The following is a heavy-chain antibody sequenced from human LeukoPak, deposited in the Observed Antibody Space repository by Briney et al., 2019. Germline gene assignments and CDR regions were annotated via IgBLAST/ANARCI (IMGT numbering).Heavy chain of an antibody. V-gene: IGHV3-7*04. CDR1: GFTFNSYW. D-gene: IGHD5-24*01. CDR3: TRVGYIDEGIDY. Sequence: GGSLRLSCAASGFTFNSYWMTWVRQAPGKGLEWVANIKQDGSKKSYVDSVKGRFTISRDNAKNSLYLQMNSLRAEDTAIYYCTRVGYIDEGIDYWGQGTLVTVSS. J-gene: IGHJ4*02. CDR2: IKQDGSKK.